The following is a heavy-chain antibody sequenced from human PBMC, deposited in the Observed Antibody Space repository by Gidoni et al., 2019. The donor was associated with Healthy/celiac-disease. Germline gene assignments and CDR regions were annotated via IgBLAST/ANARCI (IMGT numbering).Heavy chain of an antibody. J-gene: IGHJ4*02. CDR3: ARGRWLVGGLFDY. D-gene: IGHD6-19*01. CDR2: INHSGST. Sequence: QVQLPQWGAGLLQPSETLSLTSAVYGGSFSGYYWSWIRQPPGKGLGWIGEINHSGSTNYNPSLKSRVTISVDTSKNQFSLKLSSVTAADTAVYYCARGRWLVGGLFDYWGQGTLVTVSS. V-gene: IGHV4-34*01. CDR1: GGSFSGYY.